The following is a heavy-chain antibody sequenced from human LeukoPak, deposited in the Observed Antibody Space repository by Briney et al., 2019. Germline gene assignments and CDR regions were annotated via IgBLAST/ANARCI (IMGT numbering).Heavy chain of an antibody. D-gene: IGHD2-15*01. CDR2: INHSGST. Sequence: SETLSLTCAVYGGSFSGYYWSWIRQPPGKGLEWIGEINHSGSTSYNPSLKSRVTISVDTSKNQFSLKLSSVTAADTAVYYCARQLNPHKLPSLRVYYMDVWGKGTTVTISS. CDR1: GGSFSGYY. CDR3: ARQLNPHKLPSLRVYYMDV. J-gene: IGHJ6*03. V-gene: IGHV4-34*01.